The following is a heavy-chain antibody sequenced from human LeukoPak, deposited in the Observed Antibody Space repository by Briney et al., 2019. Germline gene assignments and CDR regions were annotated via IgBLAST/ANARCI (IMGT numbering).Heavy chain of an antibody. Sequence: GGSLRLSCAASGFTFSSYGMHWVRQAPGKGLEWVAVISYDGSNKYYADSVKGRFTISRDNSKNTLYLQMNSLRAEDTAVYYCEKDREVVTAATGDYWGQGTLVTVSS. CDR1: GFTFSSYG. CDR2: ISYDGSNK. J-gene: IGHJ4*02. V-gene: IGHV3-30*18. CDR3: EKDREVVTAATGDY. D-gene: IGHD2-21*02.